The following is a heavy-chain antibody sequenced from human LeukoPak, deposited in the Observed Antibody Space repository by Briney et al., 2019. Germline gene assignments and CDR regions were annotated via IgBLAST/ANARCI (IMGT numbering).Heavy chain of an antibody. D-gene: IGHD3-22*01. V-gene: IGHV4-4*02. CDR2: MYLSGTT. Sequence: SETLSLTCTVSGDSINSLDLWSWVRQPPGKGLEWIGEMYLSGTTHSNPSVKSRVTISIDKSRNQFFLNLSSVTAADTAVYYCAGLVGRYSSGLYYYYFDYWGQGTLVTVSS. CDR1: GDSINSLDL. CDR3: AGLVGRYSSGLYYYYFDY. J-gene: IGHJ4*02.